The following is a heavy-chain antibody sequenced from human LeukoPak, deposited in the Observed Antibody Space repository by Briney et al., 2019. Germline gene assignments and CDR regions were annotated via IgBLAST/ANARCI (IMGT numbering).Heavy chain of an antibody. Sequence: SETLSLTCAVYGGSFSGYYWSWLRQPPGKGLEWIGEINHSGSTNYNPSLKSRVTISVDTPKHQFSLKLSSVTAADTAVYYCARGRRGGGQLVRYYYYYYMDVWGKGTTVTVSS. CDR1: GGSFSGYY. CDR3: ARGRRGGGQLVRYYYYYYMDV. V-gene: IGHV4-34*01. CDR2: INHSGST. J-gene: IGHJ6*03. D-gene: IGHD6-6*01.